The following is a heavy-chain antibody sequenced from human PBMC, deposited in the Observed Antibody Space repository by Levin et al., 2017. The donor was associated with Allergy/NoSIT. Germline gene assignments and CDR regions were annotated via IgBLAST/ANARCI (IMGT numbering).Heavy chain of an antibody. V-gene: IGHV4-39*01. J-gene: IGHJ4*02. CDR2: IYYSGST. CDR3: ASTLDTAFGIYPTFDF. Sequence: SETLSLTCSVSGVSIGSNRYYWGWIRQPPGKGLEWIGSIYYSGSTDYNPSLTSRLTLTIDTSKNQLSLKLTSVTAADTAVYYCASTLDTAFGIYPTFDFWGQGTLVSVSS. D-gene: IGHD5-18*01. CDR1: GVSIGSNRYY.